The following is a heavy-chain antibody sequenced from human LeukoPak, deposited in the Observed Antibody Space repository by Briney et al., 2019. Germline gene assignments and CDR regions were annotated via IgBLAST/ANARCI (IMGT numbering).Heavy chain of an antibody. V-gene: IGHV3-33*08. CDR2: IWYDGNKK. Sequence: PGGSLRLSCAASGFTFGSYAMSWVRQAPGKGLEWVAVIWYDGNKKFYADSVKGRFTISRDNSKNTLYLQMNSLRAEDTAVYYCAREGVPYYDVSNWFDPRGQGTMVTDSS. D-gene: IGHD3-3*01. CDR3: AREGVPYYDVSNWFDP. J-gene: IGHJ5*02. CDR1: GFTFGSYA.